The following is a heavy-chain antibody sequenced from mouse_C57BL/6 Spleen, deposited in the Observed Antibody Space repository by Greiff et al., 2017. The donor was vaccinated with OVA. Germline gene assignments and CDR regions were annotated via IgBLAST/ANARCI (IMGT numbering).Heavy chain of an antibody. J-gene: IGHJ4*01. CDR1: GYTFTDYY. V-gene: IGHV1-26*01. CDR2: INPNNGGT. CDR3: ARCRRYYAMDY. Sequence: VQLQQSGPELVKPGASVKISCKASGYTFTDYYMNWVKQSHGKSLEWIGDINPNNGGTSYNQKFKGKATLTVDKSSSTAYMELRSLTSEDSAVYYSARCRRYYAMDYWGKGTSVTVSS.